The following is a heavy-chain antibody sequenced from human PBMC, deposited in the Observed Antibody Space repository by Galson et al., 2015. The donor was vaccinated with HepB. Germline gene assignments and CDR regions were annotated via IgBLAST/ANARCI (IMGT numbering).Heavy chain of an antibody. CDR2: ISYDGSNK. CDR1: GFTFSSYA. Sequence: SLRLSCAASGFTFSSYAMHWVRQAPGKGLEWVAVISYDGSNKYYADSVKGRFTISRDNSKNTLYLQMNSLRAEDTAVYYCARDWEGSSWVFDYWGQGTLVTVSS. CDR3: ARDWEGSSWVFDY. D-gene: IGHD6-13*01. V-gene: IGHV3-30-3*01. J-gene: IGHJ4*02.